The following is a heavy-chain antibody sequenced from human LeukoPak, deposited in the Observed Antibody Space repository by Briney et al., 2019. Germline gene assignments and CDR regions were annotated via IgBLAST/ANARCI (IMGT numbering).Heavy chain of an antibody. V-gene: IGHV3-7*01. J-gene: IGHJ4*02. Sequence: GGSLRLSCAASGFTFSNYWMRWVRQAPGKGLEWVANIKEDGSETYYVDSVKGRFTISRDNAKNSLFLQMNGLRGEDTAVYYCAIDSWELRGYWGQGTLVTVSS. CDR2: IKEDGSET. CDR1: GFTFSNYW. CDR3: AIDSWELRGY. D-gene: IGHD1-7*01.